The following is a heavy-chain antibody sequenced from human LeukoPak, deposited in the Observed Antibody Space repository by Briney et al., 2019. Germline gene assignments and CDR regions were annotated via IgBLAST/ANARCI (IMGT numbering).Heavy chain of an antibody. V-gene: IGHV4-59*08. CDR1: GDSISIHY. CDR3: ARGGGYSYGISFDY. Sequence: PSETLSLTCIVSGDSISIHYGNCIREPPEKGLEWIGNIYYSGSTNHNPSLKCRVTIPVDTSKSRFSPPLSSVTAADTAVYYCARGGGYSYGISFDYWGQGTLVTVSS. CDR2: IYYSGST. J-gene: IGHJ4*02. D-gene: IGHD5-18*01.